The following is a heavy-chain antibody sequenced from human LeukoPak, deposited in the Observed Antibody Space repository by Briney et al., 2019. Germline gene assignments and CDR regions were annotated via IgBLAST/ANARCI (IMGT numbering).Heavy chain of an antibody. J-gene: IGHJ6*03. CDR2: INHGGST. CDR3: ARGAEGSSWYSSGYMDV. CDR1: GGSFSGYY. D-gene: IGHD6-13*01. Sequence: SETLSLTCAVYGGSFSGYYWSWIRQPPGKGLEWIGEINHGGSTNYNPSLKSRVTISVDTSKNQFSLKLSSVTAADTAVYYCARGAEGSSWYSSGYMDVWGKGTTVTVSS. V-gene: IGHV4-34*01.